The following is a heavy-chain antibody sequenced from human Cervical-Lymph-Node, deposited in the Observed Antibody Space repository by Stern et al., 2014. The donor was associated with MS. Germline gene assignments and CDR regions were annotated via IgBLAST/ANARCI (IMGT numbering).Heavy chain of an antibody. CDR2: IRRDGGDI. D-gene: IGHD3-10*01. Sequence: DVQLVESGGGLVQPGGSLRLSCEASGFAFSSYWMNWVRQAPGQGLEWVASIRRDGGDINYEDSVKRRFSISRDNGKNSQYLQMNSLRGDDTAVYYCARSRGPSGADQDFDYWGQGTLVTVSS. V-gene: IGHV3-7*01. CDR3: ARSRGPSGADQDFDY. J-gene: IGHJ4*02. CDR1: GFAFSSYW.